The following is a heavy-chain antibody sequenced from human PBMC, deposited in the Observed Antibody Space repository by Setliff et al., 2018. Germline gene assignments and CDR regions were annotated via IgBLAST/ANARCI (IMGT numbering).Heavy chain of an antibody. D-gene: IGHD2-2*01. V-gene: IGHV1-18*01. J-gene: IGHJ3*01. CDR1: GYTFSTYG. Sequence: ASVKVSCKDSGYTFSTYGLHWGRQAPGQGPEWMGMIITNTGKTSYAQKFQGRVTMTTDTSTGTGYMELRSLRSDDTAVYFCSRFGGSCSSSSCYASYLLGQGTMVTVSS. CDR2: IITNTGKT. CDR3: SRFGGSCSSSSCYASYL.